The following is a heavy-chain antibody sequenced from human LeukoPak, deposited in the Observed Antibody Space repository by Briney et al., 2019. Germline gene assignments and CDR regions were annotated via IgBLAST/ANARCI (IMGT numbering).Heavy chain of an antibody. CDR2: ISSSGSTI. Sequence: PGGSLRLSCAASGFTFSDYYMSWIRQAPGKGLEWVSYISSSGSTIYYADSVKGRFTISRDNAKNSLYLQMNSLRAEDTAVYYCARIDCSSTSCYGLLIDYWGQGTLVTSPQ. J-gene: IGHJ4*02. D-gene: IGHD2-2*01. CDR3: ARIDCSSTSCYGLLIDY. V-gene: IGHV3-11*01. CDR1: GFTFSDYY.